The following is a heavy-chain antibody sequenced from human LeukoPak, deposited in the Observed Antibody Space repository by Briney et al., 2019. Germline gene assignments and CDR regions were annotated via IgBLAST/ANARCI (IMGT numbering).Heavy chain of an antibody. J-gene: IGHJ6*02. CDR3: ARDVYDFWSGYYHYYYYGMDV. CDR1: GYTFTSYA. D-gene: IGHD3-3*01. CDR2: INTNTGNP. Sequence: ASVTVSCKASGYTFTSYAMNWVRQAPGQGLEWMGWINTNTGNPTYAQGFTGRFVFSLDTSVSTAYLQISSLKAEDTAVYYCARDVYDFWSGYYHYYYYGMDVWGQGTTVTVSS. V-gene: IGHV7-4-1*02.